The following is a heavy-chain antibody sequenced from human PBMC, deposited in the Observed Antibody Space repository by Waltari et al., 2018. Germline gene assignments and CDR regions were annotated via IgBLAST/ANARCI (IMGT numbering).Heavy chain of an antibody. CDR1: GGSIRSGGYY. D-gene: IGHD2-15*01. J-gene: IGHJ3*02. CDR3: ARDIVVVAATSYAFDI. V-gene: IGHV4-31*03. Sequence: QVQLQESGPGLVKPSQTLSLTCTVSGGSIRSGGYYWSWIRQNPGKGLEWIGYIYYSGSTYYNPSLKSRVTISVDTSKNQFSLKLSSVTAADTAVYYCARDIVVVAATSYAFDIWGQGTMVTVSS. CDR2: IYYSGST.